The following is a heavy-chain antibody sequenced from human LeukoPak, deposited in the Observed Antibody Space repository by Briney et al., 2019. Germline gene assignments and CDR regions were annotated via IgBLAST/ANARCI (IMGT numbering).Heavy chain of an antibody. CDR1: GYTFTSYY. CDR3: ARVPLHDDSGHYYPH. Sequence: GASVKVSCKASGYTFTSYYMHWVRQAPGQGLEWMGIINPSGGSTSYAQKFQGRVTMTRDTSASTAYMELSSLRSEDTAVYYCARVPLHDDSGHYYPHWGQGTLVTVSS. J-gene: IGHJ1*01. V-gene: IGHV1-46*01. D-gene: IGHD3-22*01. CDR2: INPSGGST.